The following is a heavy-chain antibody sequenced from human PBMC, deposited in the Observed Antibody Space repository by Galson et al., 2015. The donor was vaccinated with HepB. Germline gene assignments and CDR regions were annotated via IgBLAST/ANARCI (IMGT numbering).Heavy chain of an antibody. V-gene: IGHV3-15*01. CDR1: GFTFSDAW. Sequence: SLRLSCAASGFTFSDAWMSWVRQAPGKGLEWVGRIKSKSAGGTVDHAAPVKGRFTISRDDSKNTLYLQMNSLKIEDTAVYYCTTGGLGGASIWGQGTLVTVSS. J-gene: IGHJ4*02. CDR2: IKSKSAGGTV. CDR3: TTGGLGGASI. D-gene: IGHD1-26*01.